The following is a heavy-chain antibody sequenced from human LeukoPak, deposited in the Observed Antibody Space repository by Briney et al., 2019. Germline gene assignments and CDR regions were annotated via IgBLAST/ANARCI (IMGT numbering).Heavy chain of an antibody. J-gene: IGHJ6*03. CDR1: GVSISGYY. D-gene: IGHD3-3*01. CDR3: ARATGIYDFWSGYYNYYYMDV. V-gene: IGHV4-34*01. CDR2: IDHSGST. Sequence: SETLSLTCTVSGVSISGYYWSWIRQPPGRGLEWIGEIDHSGSTNYNPSLKSRVTISVDTSKNQFSLKLSSVTAADTAVYYCARATGIYDFWSGYYNYYYMDVWGKGTTVTVSS.